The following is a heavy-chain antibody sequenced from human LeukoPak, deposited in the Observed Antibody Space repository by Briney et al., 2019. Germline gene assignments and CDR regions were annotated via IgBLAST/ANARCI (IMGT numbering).Heavy chain of an antibody. CDR3: AKLTGSARWEQQLVSGPDY. CDR2: ISGSGGST. Sequence: QPGGSLRLSCAASGFTFSSYAMSWVRQAPGKGLEWVSAISGSGGSTYYADSVKGRFTISRDNSKNTLYLQMNSLRAEDTAVYYCAKLTGSARWEQQLVSGPDYWGQGTLVTVSS. CDR1: GFTFSSYA. J-gene: IGHJ4*02. V-gene: IGHV3-23*01. D-gene: IGHD6-13*01.